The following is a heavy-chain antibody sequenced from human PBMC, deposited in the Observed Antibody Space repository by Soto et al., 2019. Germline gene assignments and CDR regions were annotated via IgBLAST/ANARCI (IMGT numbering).Heavy chain of an antibody. CDR2: IYNTGGT. D-gene: IGHD3-22*01. CDR3: ARVNYYASYGYRDGPYYFDY. V-gene: IGHV4-31*03. CDR1: GASISSGGYY. Sequence: QVQLQESGPGLVKPSQTLSLTCTVSGASISSGGYYWSWIRHHPGKGLEFIGYIYNTGGTTYNPSLGSRFTMSLDTSKNHFSLGLRSVTAADTAMYYCARVNYYASYGYRDGPYYFDYWGQGALVTVSS. J-gene: IGHJ4*02.